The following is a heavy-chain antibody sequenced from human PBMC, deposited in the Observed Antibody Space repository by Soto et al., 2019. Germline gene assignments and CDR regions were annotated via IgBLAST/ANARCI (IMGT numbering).Heavy chain of an antibody. J-gene: IGHJ4*02. Sequence: GGSLRLSCVASEFTFTHYWMHWVRQAPGKGPVWVSRISSHGTTTNYADSVKGRFTISRDNAKNTLYLQMTSLRVEDRAIYYCVRGKVAAGFDYWGQGALVTVSS. CDR2: ISSHGTTT. CDR3: VRGKVAAGFDY. D-gene: IGHD2-15*01. V-gene: IGHV3-74*01. CDR1: EFTFTHYW.